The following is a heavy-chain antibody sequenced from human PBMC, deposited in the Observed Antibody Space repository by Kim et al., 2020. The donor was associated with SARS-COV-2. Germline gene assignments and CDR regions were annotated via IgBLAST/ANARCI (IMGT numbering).Heavy chain of an antibody. J-gene: IGHJ5*02. V-gene: IGHV4-39*01. CDR1: GGSISSSSYY. D-gene: IGHD1-1*01. CDR3: ARHVMEYRLRGWFDP. CDR2: IYYSGST. Sequence: SETLSLTCTVSGGSISSSSYYWGWIRQPPGKGLEWIGSIYYSGSTYYNPSLKSRVTISVDTSKNQFSLKLSSVTAADTAVYYCARHVMEYRLRGWFDPWGQGTLVTVSS.